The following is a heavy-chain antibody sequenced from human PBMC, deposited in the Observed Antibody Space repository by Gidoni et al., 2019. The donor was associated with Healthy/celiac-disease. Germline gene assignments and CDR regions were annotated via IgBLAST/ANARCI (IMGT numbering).Heavy chain of an antibody. J-gene: IGHJ6*03. CDR1: GFTFSTHG. CDR3: AKVRIAHQWLVPSYYYYYMDV. D-gene: IGHD6-19*01. CDR2: ISDDGSNK. V-gene: IGHV3-30*18. Sequence: QVQLVESAGGVVQPGRSLRLSCAASGFTFSTHGMHWVRQAPGKGLEWVAVISDDGSNKYYADSVKGRFTISRDNSKNTLYLQMNSLRAEDTAVYYCAKVRIAHQWLVPSYYYYYMDVWGKGTTVTVSS.